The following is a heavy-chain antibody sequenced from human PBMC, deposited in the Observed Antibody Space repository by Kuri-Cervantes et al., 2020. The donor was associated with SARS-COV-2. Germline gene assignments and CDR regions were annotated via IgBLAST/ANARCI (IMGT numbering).Heavy chain of an antibody. CDR2: IPYDGSTE. D-gene: IGHD6-6*01. CDR1: GFTFNNYA. CDR3: ARGGYSSSSGHYFDY. J-gene: IGHJ4*02. V-gene: IGHV3-30-3*01. Sequence: GESLKISCAASGFTFNNYAMHWVRQTPGEGLEWVAVIPYDGSTEYYADSVKGRFTISRDNSKNTLWLQMNSLRAEDTAVYYCARGGYSSSSGHYFDYWGQGTLVTVSS.